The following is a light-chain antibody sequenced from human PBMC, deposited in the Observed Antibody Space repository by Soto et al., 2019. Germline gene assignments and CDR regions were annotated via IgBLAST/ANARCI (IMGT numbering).Light chain of an antibody. V-gene: IGLV1-51*01. J-gene: IGLJ1*01. CDR1: APNIGHNS. CDR3: GTWDTGLPACV. CDR2: DDN. Sequence: QSVLTQPPSVSAAPGQRVTISCSGSAPNIGHNSVSWYQQLPGAAPKLLIYDDNNRPSGIPDRFSGSKSGTSATLGITGLQTGDEADYYCGTWDTGLPACVFGPGTKVTVL.